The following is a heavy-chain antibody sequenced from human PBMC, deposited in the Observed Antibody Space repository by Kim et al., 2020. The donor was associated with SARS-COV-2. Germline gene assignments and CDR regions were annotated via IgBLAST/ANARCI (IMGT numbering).Heavy chain of an antibody. CDR2: LFHNGNT. D-gene: IGHD3-10*01. CDR3: AGGSGADLGFGH. CDR1: GGSFKSGGYY. J-gene: IGHJ5*02. V-gene: IGHV4-31*03. Sequence: SETLSRTCSISGGSFKSGGYYWSWLRQRKGKGLEWLGYLFHNGNTYYNPPINSRTSLSVATYQTDFPLTMTPVTAAATADYFCAGGSGADLGFGHWGRG.